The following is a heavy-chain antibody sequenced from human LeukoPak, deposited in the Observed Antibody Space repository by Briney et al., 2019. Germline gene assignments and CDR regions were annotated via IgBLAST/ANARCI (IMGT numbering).Heavy chain of an antibody. CDR3: TRDLAMGALDS. J-gene: IGHJ5*01. CDR1: GFTFNNYG. Sequence: GRSLRLSCVGSGFTFNNYGINWVRQAPGKGLEWVTGIAYDGSKKFYADSVKGRFAISRGDSKNTVYVEMSGLRAEDTALYHCTRDLAMGALDSWGQGSPVTVSS. CDR2: IAYDGSKK. D-gene: IGHD3-16*01. V-gene: IGHV3-33*01.